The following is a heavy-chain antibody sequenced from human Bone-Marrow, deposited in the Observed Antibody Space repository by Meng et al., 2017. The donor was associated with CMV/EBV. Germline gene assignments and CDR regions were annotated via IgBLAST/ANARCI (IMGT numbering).Heavy chain of an antibody. V-gene: IGHV2-5*02. CDR1: GFSLSISGLG. D-gene: IGHD1-26*01. J-gene: IGHJ4*02. Sequence: TFSGFSLSISGLGVGWVRQPPGKALEWLALIYWDDDTRYSPSLKSRLTITKDSFRKQVVLQMTNMDPADTATYYCARTSRGYGGSYLHWGQGTLVTVS. CDR2: IYWDDDT. CDR3: ARTSRGYGGSYLH.